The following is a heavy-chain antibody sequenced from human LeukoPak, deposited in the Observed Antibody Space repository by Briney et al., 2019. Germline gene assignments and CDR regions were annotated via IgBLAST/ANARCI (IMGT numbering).Heavy chain of an antibody. D-gene: IGHD3-3*01. CDR3: ARDVSSLYYDFWSGYYNWFDP. J-gene: IGHJ5*02. CDR2: INHSGGT. V-gene: IGHV4-34*01. Sequence: SETLSLTCAVHGGSFSGYYWSWIRQPPEKGLEWIGEINHSGGTNYNPSLKSRVTTSIDTSKNQFSLKLSSVTAADTAVYYCARDVSSLYYDFWSGYYNWFDPWGQGTLVTVSS. CDR1: GGSFSGYY.